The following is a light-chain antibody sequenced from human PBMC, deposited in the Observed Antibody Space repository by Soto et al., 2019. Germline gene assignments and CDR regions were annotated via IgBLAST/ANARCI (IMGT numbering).Light chain of an antibody. CDR3: SSYTSSSTLSYV. CDR1: SSDVGGYNY. CDR2: DVS. Sequence: QSVLTQPASVSGSPGQSITISCTGTSSDVGGYNYVSWYQQHPGKAPKLMIYDVSNRPSGVSNRSSGSKSGNTASLTISWLQAEDEADYYCSSYTSSSTLSYVFGTGTKLTVL. J-gene: IGLJ1*01. V-gene: IGLV2-14*01.